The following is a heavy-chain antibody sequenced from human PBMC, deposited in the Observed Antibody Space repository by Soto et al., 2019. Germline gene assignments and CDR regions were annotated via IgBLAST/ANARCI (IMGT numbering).Heavy chain of an antibody. V-gene: IGHV1-18*01. CDR3: TRGSGSYMTKFDY. D-gene: IGHD1-26*01. CDR1: GYTFTSYG. Sequence: QVQLVQSGAEVKKPGASVKVSCKASGYTFTSYGISWVRQAPGQGLEWMGWISASNGNTNYAQKRQSRLTITNEKYTSTAYMELRSLRSDDTAVYYCTRGSGSYMTKFDYWGQGTLVTVSS. CDR2: ISASNGNT. J-gene: IGHJ4*02.